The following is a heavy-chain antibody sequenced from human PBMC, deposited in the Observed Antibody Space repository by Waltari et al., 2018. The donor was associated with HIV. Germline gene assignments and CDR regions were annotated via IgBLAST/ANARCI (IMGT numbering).Heavy chain of an antibody. CDR3: AKDLVTRGFFYFYGMHV. CDR2: ISYNGLNK. J-gene: IGHJ6*02. Sequence: QVQLEESGGRVVQPGRSLRLTCVASGFNFSTSGMHWVRQAPGKGLEWVAVISYNGLNKYYVDSVKCRFTISRENSNSTLFLQMSSLRPDDTAVYYCAKDLVTRGFFYFYGMHVWGQGTTVTVSS. V-gene: IGHV3-30*18. D-gene: IGHD2-15*01. CDR1: GFNFSTSG.